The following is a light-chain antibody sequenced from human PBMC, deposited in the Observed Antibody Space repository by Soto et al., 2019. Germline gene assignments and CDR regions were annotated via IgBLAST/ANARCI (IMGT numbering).Light chain of an antibody. CDR1: QSISSY. Sequence: DIPMTQSPSSLSASVGDRVTITCRASQSISSYLNWYQQKPGKAPKLLIYAASSLQSGVPSRFSGSGSGTDFTLTISSLQPEEFAAYYCQQSYSTLRGTFGQGTKLEIK. CDR2: AAS. J-gene: IGKJ2*02. V-gene: IGKV1-39*01. CDR3: QQSYSTLRGT.